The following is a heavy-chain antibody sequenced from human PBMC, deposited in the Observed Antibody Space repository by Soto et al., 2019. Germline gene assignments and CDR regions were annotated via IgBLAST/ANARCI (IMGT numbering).Heavy chain of an antibody. CDR1: GYTFTSYA. D-gene: IGHD5-12*01. CDR2: INTNTGNP. J-gene: IGHJ6*02. CDR3: ARDSGRDGYNYYYYYGMDV. Sequence: ASVKVSCKASGYTFTSYAMNWVRQAPGQGLEWMGWINTNTGNPTYAQGFTGRFVFSLDTSVSTAYLQFCSLKAEDTAVYYCARDSGRDGYNYYYYYGMDVWGQGTTVTVSS. V-gene: IGHV7-4-1*01.